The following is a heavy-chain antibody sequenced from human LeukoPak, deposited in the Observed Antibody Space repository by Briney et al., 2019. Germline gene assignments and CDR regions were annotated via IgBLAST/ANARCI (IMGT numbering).Heavy chain of an antibody. J-gene: IGHJ4*02. Sequence: GGSLRLSCAASGFTFSSYAMHWVRQAPGKGLEWAAVISYDGSNKYYADSVKGRFTISRDNAKNSLYLQMNSLRAEDTAVYYCARARENDYWGQGTLVTVSS. V-gene: IGHV3-30-3*01. CDR2: ISYDGSNK. CDR1: GFTFSSYA. CDR3: ARARENDY.